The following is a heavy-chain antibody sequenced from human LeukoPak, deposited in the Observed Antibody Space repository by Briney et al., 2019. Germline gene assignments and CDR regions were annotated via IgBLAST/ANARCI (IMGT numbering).Heavy chain of an antibody. D-gene: IGHD6-6*01. CDR3: ARHISSHFYGMDV. J-gene: IGHJ6*02. CDR1: GGSISSYY. V-gene: IGHV4-59*01. Sequence: SETLSLTSTVSGGSISSYYWSWIRQPPGKGLEWIGYIYYSGNTNYNPSLKSRVTISVDTSKNQFSLKLSSVTAADTAVYYCARHISSHFYGMDVWGQGTAVTVSS. CDR2: IYYSGNT.